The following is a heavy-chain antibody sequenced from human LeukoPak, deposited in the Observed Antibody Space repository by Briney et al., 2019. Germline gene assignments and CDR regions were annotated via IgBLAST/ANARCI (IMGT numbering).Heavy chain of an antibody. CDR3: GTDIPVGPPPPRSTYFKHVSAI. CDR1: GETFTIDG. J-gene: IGHJ3*02. Sequence: ASVKLSCKPCGETFTIDGIGRVRQAPGLGLEWMGWISAYNGNTNYAQKVQGRVTMTTDTSTSTAYMEIRSLRFDDTALYRCGTDIPVGPPPPRSTYFKHVSAIRGQGSMVTVSS. CDR2: ISAYNGNT. D-gene: IGHD2-8*02. V-gene: IGHV1-18*04.